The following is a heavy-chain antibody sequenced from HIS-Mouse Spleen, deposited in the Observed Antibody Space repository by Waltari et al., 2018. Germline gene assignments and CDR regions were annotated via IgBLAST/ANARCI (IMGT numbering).Heavy chain of an antibody. V-gene: IGHV4-39*07. CDR3: AREIPYSSSWYDWYFDL. D-gene: IGHD6-13*01. CDR1: GGSISSSSSY. CDR2: IYYSGST. J-gene: IGHJ2*01. Sequence: QLQLQESGPGLVKPSETLSLTCTVSGGSISSSSSYWAWIRQPPGKGLEWIGRIYYSGSTYYNPSLKSRVTISVDTSKNQFSLKLSSVTAADTAVYYCAREIPYSSSWYDWYFDLWGRGTLVTVSS.